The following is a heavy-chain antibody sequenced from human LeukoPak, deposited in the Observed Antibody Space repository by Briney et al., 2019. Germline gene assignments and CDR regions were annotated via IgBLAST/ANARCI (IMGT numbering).Heavy chain of an antibody. CDR2: VRGSGDDT. Sequence: PVGSLRLSCAASGFTFSSYAMSWVRQAPGKGLEWLSSVRGSGDDTYYADSVKGRFTISRDNSKNTLYLQMNSLRAEDTAVYYCARGSGSFSGGFDYWGQGTLVTVCS. J-gene: IGHJ4*02. CDR1: GFTFSSYA. CDR3: ARGSGSFSGGFDY. D-gene: IGHD1-26*01. V-gene: IGHV3-23*01.